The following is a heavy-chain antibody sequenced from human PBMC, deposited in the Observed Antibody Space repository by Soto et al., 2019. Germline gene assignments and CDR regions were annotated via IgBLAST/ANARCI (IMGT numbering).Heavy chain of an antibody. CDR3: AKGPSRYYYCMDV. J-gene: IGHJ6*02. Sequence: PGGYLRTASPASGFTFSSNAMSWVRQAQGKGLEWVSATSAGGGSTYYADSEEGRFTISRDNSKYTRYLQMNSLRDEDTAVYYCAKGPSRYYYCMDVWGQGTTVTVSS. V-gene: IGHV3-23*01. CDR1: GFTFSSNA. CDR2: TSAGGGST. D-gene: IGHD6-13*01.